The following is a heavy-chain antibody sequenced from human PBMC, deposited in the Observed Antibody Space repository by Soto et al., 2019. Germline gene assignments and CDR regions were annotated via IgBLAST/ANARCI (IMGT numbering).Heavy chain of an antibody. Sequence: SVKVSCKASGGTFSSYTISWVRQAPGQGLEWMGRIIPILGIANYAQKFQGRVTITADKSTSTAYMELSSLRSEDTAVYYCARPINTAMVPGDAFDIWGQGTLVTVSS. CDR1: GGTFSSYT. D-gene: IGHD5-18*01. V-gene: IGHV1-69*02. J-gene: IGHJ3*02. CDR3: ARPINTAMVPGDAFDI. CDR2: IIPILGIA.